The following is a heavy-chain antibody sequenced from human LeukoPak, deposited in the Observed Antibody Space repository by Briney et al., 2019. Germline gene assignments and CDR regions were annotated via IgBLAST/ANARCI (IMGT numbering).Heavy chain of an antibody. CDR1: GFTFSNYA. CDR3: ARAFGGSYSSTVDY. D-gene: IGHD1-26*01. V-gene: IGHV3-30*04. CDR2: MSYDGSHE. Sequence: GGSLRLSCVVSGFTFSNYAMHWVRQAPGQAPGKGLEWVAVMSYDGSHEYYADSVKGRFTISRGNPKSTLYLQMNSLRPEDTAVYYCARAFGGSYSSTVDYWGQGTLVTVSS. J-gene: IGHJ4*02.